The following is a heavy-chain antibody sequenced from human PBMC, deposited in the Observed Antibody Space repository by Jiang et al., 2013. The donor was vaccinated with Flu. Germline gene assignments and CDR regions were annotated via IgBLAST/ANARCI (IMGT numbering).Heavy chain of an antibody. V-gene: IGHV1-18*01. D-gene: IGHD6-13*01. CDR2: ISAYNGNT. J-gene: IGHJ4*02. Sequence: QGLEWMGWISAYNGNTNYAQKLQGRVTMTTDTSTSTAYMELRSLRSDDTAVYYCARAVIAAAGTYYFDYWGQGTLVTVSS. CDR3: ARAVIAAAGTYYFDY.